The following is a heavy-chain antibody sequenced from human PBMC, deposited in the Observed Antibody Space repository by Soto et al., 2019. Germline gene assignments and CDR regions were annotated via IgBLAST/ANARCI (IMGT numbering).Heavy chain of an antibody. V-gene: IGHV3-23*01. CDR2: ISGSGGST. J-gene: IGHJ4*02. Sequence: EVQLLESGGGLVQPGGSLRLSCAASGFTFSGYAMSWVRQAPGKGLEWVSAISGSGGSTYYADSVKGRFTISRDNSKNTLYLQMNSLRAEDTAVYYCAKVWGVSGYEDYWGQGTLVTVSS. CDR1: GFTFSGYA. D-gene: IGHD5-12*01. CDR3: AKVWGVSGYEDY.